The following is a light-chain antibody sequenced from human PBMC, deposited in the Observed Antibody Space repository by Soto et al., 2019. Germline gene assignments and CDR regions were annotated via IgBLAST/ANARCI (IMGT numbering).Light chain of an antibody. Sequence: QSALTQPPSASGSPGQSVTIYCTRTSSDVGGYNYVSWYQQHPGKAPKLMIYEVSKRPSGVPDRFSGSKSGNTASLTVSGLNAEDEADYYCSSYAGSNNLVFGTGTKLTV. CDR2: EVS. CDR1: SSDVGGYNY. V-gene: IGLV2-8*01. J-gene: IGLJ1*01. CDR3: SSYAGSNNLV.